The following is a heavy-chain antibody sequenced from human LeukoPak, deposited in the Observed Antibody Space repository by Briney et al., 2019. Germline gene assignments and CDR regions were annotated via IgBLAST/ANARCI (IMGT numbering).Heavy chain of an antibody. CDR3: ARVSPSRWLQSPARFDY. CDR2: INPNSGGT. D-gene: IGHD5-24*01. CDR1: GYTFTGYY. Sequence: ASVKVSCKASGYTFTGYYMHWVRQAPGQGLEWMGWINPNSGGTNYAQKFQGRVTMTRDTSISTAYVELSRLRSDDTAVYYCARVSPSRWLQSPARFDYWGQGTLVTVSS. V-gene: IGHV1-2*02. J-gene: IGHJ4*02.